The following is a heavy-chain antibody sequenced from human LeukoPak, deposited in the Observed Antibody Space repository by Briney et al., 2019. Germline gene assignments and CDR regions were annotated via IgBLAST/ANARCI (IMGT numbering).Heavy chain of an antibody. CDR2: ISGSGGST. J-gene: IGHJ4*02. V-gene: IGHV3-23*01. CDR3: AKRGTYYDYIWGSYSFDY. Sequence: GGSLRLSCAASGFTFSSYAMSWVRQAPGKGLEWVSAISGSGGSTYYADSVKGRFTISRDNSKNTLYLQMNSLRAEDTAVYYCAKRGTYYDYIWGSYSFDYWGQGTLVTVSS. CDR1: GFTFSSYA. D-gene: IGHD3-16*01.